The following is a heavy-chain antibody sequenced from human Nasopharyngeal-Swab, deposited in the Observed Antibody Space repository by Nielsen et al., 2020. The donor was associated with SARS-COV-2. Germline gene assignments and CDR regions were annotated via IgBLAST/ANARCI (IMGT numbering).Heavy chain of an antibody. D-gene: IGHD6-19*01. J-gene: IGHJ4*02. CDR1: GFTFDDYA. CDR3: AKENPAVAGQGAFDY. Sequence: SLKISCAASGFTFDDYAMHWVRQAPGKGLEWVSGISWSSGSIGYADSVKGRFTISRDNAKNSLYLQMNSLRAEDTALYYCAKENPAVAGQGAFDYWGQGTLVTVSS. CDR2: ISWSSGSI. V-gene: IGHV3-9*01.